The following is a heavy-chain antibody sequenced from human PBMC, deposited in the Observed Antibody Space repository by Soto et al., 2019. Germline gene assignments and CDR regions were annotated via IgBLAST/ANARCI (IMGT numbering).Heavy chain of an antibody. CDR1: GFTFGASN. CDR2: IGSKGETYAT. V-gene: IGHV3-73*01. D-gene: IGHD3-22*01. J-gene: IGHJ4*02. CDR3: AKDYYYDSSGYYDY. Sequence: GGSLRLSCAASGFTFGASNLQWVRQASGKGLEWLGRIGSKGETYATTYAASVKGRFTISRDDSKKTAYLQMNSLRAEDTAVYYCAKDYYYDSSGYYDYWGQGTLVTVS.